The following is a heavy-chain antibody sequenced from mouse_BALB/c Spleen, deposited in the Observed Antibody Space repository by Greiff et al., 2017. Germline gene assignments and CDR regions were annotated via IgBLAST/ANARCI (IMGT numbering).Heavy chain of an antibody. V-gene: IGHV14-4*02. D-gene: IGHD1-1*01. CDR1: GFNITDYY. Sequence: VQLKESGAELVRSGASVKLSCTASGFNITDYYMHWVKQRPEQGLEWIGWIDPENGDTEYAPKFQGKATMTADTSSNTAYLQLSSLTSEDTAVYYCNSHYYGSSYVDYWGQGTTLTVSS. J-gene: IGHJ2*01. CDR2: IDPENGDT. CDR3: NSHYYGSSYVDY.